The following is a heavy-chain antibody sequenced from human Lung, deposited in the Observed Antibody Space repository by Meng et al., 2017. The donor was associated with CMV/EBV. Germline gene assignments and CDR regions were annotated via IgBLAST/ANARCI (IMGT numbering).Heavy chain of an antibody. CDR1: GFTFSSYA. V-gene: IGHV3-23*01. Sequence: GGSXRLXCAASGFTFSSYAMTWVRQAPGKGLEWVSQISASGDSTYYADSEKGRFTISRDNSKNTLYLQMNSLRAADTATYYCAKASRGGWGGWFDPWGQGXLVTVSS. CDR2: ISASGDST. D-gene: IGHD3-16*01. CDR3: AKASRGGWGGWFDP. J-gene: IGHJ5*02.